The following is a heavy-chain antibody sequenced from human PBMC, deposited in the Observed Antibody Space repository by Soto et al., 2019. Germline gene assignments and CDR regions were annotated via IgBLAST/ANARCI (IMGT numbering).Heavy chain of an antibody. CDR3: ARGKGYCTNGVCYIYVFSYYYYMDV. CDR1: GYTFTSYD. V-gene: IGHV1-8*01. Sequence: ASVKVSCKASGYTFTSYDINWVRQATGQGLEWMGWMNPNSGNTGYAQKFQGRVTMTRNTSISTAYMELSSLRSEDTAVYYCARGKGYCTNGVCYIYVFSYYYYMDVWGKGTTVTVSS. J-gene: IGHJ6*03. CDR2: MNPNSGNT. D-gene: IGHD2-8*01.